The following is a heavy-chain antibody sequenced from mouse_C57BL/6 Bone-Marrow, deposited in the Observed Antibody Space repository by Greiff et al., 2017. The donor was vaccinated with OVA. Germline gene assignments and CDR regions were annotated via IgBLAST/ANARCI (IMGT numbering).Heavy chain of an antibody. Sequence: QVQLQQPGAELVRPGTSVKLSCKASGYTFTSYWMHWVKQRPGQGLEWIGVIDPSDSYTNYNQKFKGKATLTVDTSSSTAYMQLSSLTSEDSAVYHCARANLDQWRRGHTHTV. J-gene: IGHJ2*01. CDR3: ARANLDQ. V-gene: IGHV1-59*01. CDR2: IDPSDSYT. CDR1: GYTFTSYW.